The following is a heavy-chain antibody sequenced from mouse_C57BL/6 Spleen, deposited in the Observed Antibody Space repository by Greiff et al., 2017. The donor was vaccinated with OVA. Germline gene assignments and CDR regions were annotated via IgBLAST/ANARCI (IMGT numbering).Heavy chain of an antibody. D-gene: IGHD2-14*01. J-gene: IGHJ2*01. CDR1: GFTFSDYG. CDR3: ARDRDYFDY. CDR2: ISSGSSTI. V-gene: IGHV5-17*01. Sequence: DVQLVESGGGLVKPGGSLKLSCAASGFTFSDYGMHWVRQAPAKGLEWVAYISSGSSTIYYADTLKGRFTLSRDNAKNTLFLQMTSLRSEDTAMYYCARDRDYFDYWGQGTTLTVSS.